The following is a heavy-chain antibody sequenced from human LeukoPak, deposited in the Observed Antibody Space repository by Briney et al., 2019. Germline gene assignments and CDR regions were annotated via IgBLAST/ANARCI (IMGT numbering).Heavy chain of an antibody. CDR1: GYTFTGYY. D-gene: IGHD6-6*01. CDR2: INPNSGGT. Sequence: GASVKVSCKASGYTFTGYYMHWVRQAPGQGLEWMGWINPNSGGTNYAQKFQGRVTMTRDTSISTAYMERSRLRSDDTAVYYCARSRYSSSALWFDPWGQGTLVTVSS. V-gene: IGHV1-2*02. CDR3: ARSRYSSSALWFDP. J-gene: IGHJ5*02.